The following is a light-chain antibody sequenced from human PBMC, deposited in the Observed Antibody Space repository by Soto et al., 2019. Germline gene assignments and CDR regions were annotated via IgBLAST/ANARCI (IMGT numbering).Light chain of an antibody. CDR1: QSISTR. J-gene: IGKJ4*01. CDR2: RAS. CDR3: QQYNNYPLT. Sequence: DIEMTQSPSTLSASVGDRVTIACRASQSISTRLAWYQQKPGKAPKLLIQRASSLESGVLSTFSGSGSGTEFTLTISSLQPDDFATYYCQQYNNYPLTFGGGTKVEIK. V-gene: IGKV1-5*03.